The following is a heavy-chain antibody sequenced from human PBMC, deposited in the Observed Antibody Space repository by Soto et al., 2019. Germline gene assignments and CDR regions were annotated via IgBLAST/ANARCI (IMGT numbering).Heavy chain of an antibody. D-gene: IGHD2-15*01. CDR2: IYYSGST. Sequence: QLQLQESGPGLVKPSETLSLTCTVSGGSISSSSYYWGWIRQPPGKGLEWIGSIYYSGSTYYNPSLKSRVTISVDTSKNQFSLKLSSVTAADTAVYYWASQNVVVVAATFSPFDYWGQGTLVTVSS. CDR1: GGSISSSSYY. J-gene: IGHJ4*02. CDR3: ASQNVVVVAATFSPFDY. V-gene: IGHV4-39*01.